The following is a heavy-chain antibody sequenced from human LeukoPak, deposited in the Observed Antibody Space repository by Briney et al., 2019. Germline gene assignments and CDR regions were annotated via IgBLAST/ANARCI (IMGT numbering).Heavy chain of an antibody. D-gene: IGHD6-6*01. V-gene: IGHV4-34*01. J-gene: IGHJ6*02. CDR2: INHSGSA. Sequence: SETLSLTCAVYGGSFSGYYWSWIRQPPGKGLEWIGEINHSGSANYNPSLKSRVTISVDTSKNQFSLKLSSVTAADTAVYYCARVHSSSYYYYYGMDVWGQGTTVTVSS. CDR1: GGSFSGYY. CDR3: ARVHSSSYYYYYGMDV.